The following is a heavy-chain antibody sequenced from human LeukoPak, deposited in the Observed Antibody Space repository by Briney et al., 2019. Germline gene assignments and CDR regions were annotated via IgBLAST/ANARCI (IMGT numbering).Heavy chain of an antibody. J-gene: IGHJ4*02. V-gene: IGHV3-9*01. CDR1: GFTFDDYA. CDR2: ISWNSGSI. CDR3: AKAQAAYSSSSLYYFDY. Sequence: GGSLRLSCAASGFTFDDYAMHWVQQAPGKGLEWVSGISWNSGSIGYADSVKGRFTISRDNAKNSLYLQMNSLRAEDTALYYCAKAQAAYSSSSLYYFDYWGQGTLVTVSS. D-gene: IGHD6-6*01.